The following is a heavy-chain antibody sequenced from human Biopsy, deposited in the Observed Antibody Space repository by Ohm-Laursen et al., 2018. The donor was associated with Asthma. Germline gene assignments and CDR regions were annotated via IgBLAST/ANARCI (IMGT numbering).Heavy chain of an antibody. CDR2: IHYSGST. CDR1: GVSIRSYY. D-gene: IGHD2-15*01. Sequence: SDTLSLTCAVSGVSIRSYYGTWIRQPPGKGLEWIGNIHYSGSTYSNPSLKSRVTISVDTSKKQISLRLSSVIAADTAVYYCAGFCSGGNCPDHWGQGTLVTVSS. V-gene: IGHV4-59*07. CDR3: AGFCSGGNCPDH. J-gene: IGHJ4*02.